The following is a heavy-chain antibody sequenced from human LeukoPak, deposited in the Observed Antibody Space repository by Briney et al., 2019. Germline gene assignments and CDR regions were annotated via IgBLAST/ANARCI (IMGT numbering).Heavy chain of an antibody. V-gene: IGHV3-49*03. Sequence: PGGSLRLSCTASGFTFGDYAMSWFRQAPGKGLEWVGFIRSKAYGGTTEYAASVKGRFTISRDDSKSIAYLQMNSLRTEDTAVYYCTRDPGLLLWFGELLDYWGQGTLVTVSS. CDR1: GFTFGDYA. CDR3: TRDPGLLLWFGELLDY. CDR2: IRSKAYGGTT. J-gene: IGHJ4*02. D-gene: IGHD3-10*01.